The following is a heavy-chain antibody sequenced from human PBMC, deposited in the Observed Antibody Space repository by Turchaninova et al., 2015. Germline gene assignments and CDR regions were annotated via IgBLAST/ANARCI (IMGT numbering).Heavy chain of an antibody. CDR2: ISYDGSNT. J-gene: IGHJ4*02. Sequence: GGGVVQPGRSLRLSCAVSGFTFRSYAMHWVRQAPGKGLEWVAVISYDGSNTYYADSVKGRFTISRDNSRDTLYLQMNSLGAEDTAVYYCAGDFFLDYYFDYWGQGTLVTVSS. V-gene: IGHV3-30*04. CDR1: GFTFRSYA. CDR3: AGDFFLDYYFDY.